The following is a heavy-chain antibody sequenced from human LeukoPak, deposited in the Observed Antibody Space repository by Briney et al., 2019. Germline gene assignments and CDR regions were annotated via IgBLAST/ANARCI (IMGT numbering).Heavy chain of an antibody. CDR1: GYSFTSYW. V-gene: IGHV5-51*01. J-gene: IGHJ3*02. CDR2: IYPGDSDT. CDR3: ARERSSGYYTEDAFDI. D-gene: IGHD3-22*01. Sequence: RESLKISCKASGYSFTSYWIGWVRQMPEKGLERMGTIYPGDSDTRYSPSFQDQVTISADKSISTAYLQWSSLKASDTAMSYCARERSSGYYTEDAFDIWGQGTMVTVSS.